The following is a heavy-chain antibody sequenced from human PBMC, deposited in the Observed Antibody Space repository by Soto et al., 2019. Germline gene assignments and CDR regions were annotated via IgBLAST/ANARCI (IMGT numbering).Heavy chain of an antibody. CDR3: ARQMTTVTHDAFDI. CDR2: INAGNGNT. Sequence: ASVKVSCKASGYTFTSYAMHWVRQAPGQRLEWMGWINAGNGNTKYSQKFQGRVTITRDTSASTAYMELSSLRSEDTAVYYCARQMTTVTHDAFDIWGQGTMVTVS. V-gene: IGHV1-3*01. D-gene: IGHD4-17*01. CDR1: GYTFTSYA. J-gene: IGHJ3*02.